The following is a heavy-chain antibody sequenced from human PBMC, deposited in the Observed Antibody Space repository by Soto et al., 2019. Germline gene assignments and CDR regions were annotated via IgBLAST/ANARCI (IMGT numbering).Heavy chain of an antibody. D-gene: IGHD2-8*01. J-gene: IGHJ4*02. CDR1: GYSFTSHW. CDR3: ARNDHNGNSVDY. V-gene: IGHV5-51*01. Sequence: PGESLKISCKASGYSFTSHWIGWVRQMPGNGLEWMGIIYPGDSDIRYSPSFQGQVTISADKSINTAYLQWSSLKASDTAMYYCARNDHNGNSVDYWGQGTLVNVSS. CDR2: IYPGDSDI.